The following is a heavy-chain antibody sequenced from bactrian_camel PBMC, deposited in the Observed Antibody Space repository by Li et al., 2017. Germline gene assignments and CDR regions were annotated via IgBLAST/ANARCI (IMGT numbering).Heavy chain of an antibody. CDR2: ISRSGFG. Sequence: HVQLVESGGGSVEVGGSLRLFCTASGLSFGDTDMAWYRQSPGRECDMVSSISRSGFGWYVDSVKGRFTISQDNARETVYLQMNSLKPEDSAMYYCARSSGRYCLLKLRDFIIWGQGTQVTVS. CDR1: GLSFGDTD. J-gene: IGHJ4*01. V-gene: IGHV3S60*01. D-gene: IGHD3*01. CDR3: ARSSGRYCLLKLRDFII.